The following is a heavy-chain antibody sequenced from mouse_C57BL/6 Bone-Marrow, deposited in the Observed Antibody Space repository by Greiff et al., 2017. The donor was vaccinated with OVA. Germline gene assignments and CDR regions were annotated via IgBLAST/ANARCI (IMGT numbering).Heavy chain of an antibody. J-gene: IGHJ2*01. D-gene: IGHD1-1*02. CDR2: INYDGSST. V-gene: IGHV5-16*01. CDR1: GFTFSDYY. CDR3: ARDRALLWYFDY. Sequence: VQLKESEGGLVQPGSSMKLSCTASGFTFSDYYMAWVRQVPEKGLEWVANINYDGSSTYYLDSLKSRFIISSENAKNLLYLQMSSLKSEDTATYYCARDRALLWYFDYWGQGTTLTVSS.